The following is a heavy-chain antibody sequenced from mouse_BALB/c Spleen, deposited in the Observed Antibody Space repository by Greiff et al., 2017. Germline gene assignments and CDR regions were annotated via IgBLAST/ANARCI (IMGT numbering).Heavy chain of an antibody. CDR3: TRDKGYDGFAY. D-gene: IGHD2-14*01. Sequence: EVQRVESGGGLVQPGGSLRLSCATSGFTFTDYYMSWVRQPPGKALEWLGFIRNKANGYTTEYSASVKGRLTISRDNSKSILYLQMNTLRAEDSATYYCTRDKGYDGFAYWGQGTLVTVSA. J-gene: IGHJ3*01. CDR1: GFTFTDYY. V-gene: IGHV7-3*02. CDR2: IRNKANGYTT.